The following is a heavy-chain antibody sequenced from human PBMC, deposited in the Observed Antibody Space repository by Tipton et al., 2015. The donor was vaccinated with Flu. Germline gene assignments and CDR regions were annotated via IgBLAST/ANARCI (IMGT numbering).Heavy chain of an antibody. CDR3: ARYTLDYSEGGFSPHKYFDL. D-gene: IGHD2-15*01. CDR1: GGSITSGDYY. V-gene: IGHV4-30-4*01. J-gene: IGHJ2*01. CDR2: IYYTGST. Sequence: TLSLTCSVSGGSITSGDYYWSWIRQPPGKGLEWIGYIYYTGSTDYNPSLKSRFAISVDPSKNQFSLNLRSVTAADTAVYYCARYTLDYSEGGFSPHKYFDLWGRGTLVTVSS.